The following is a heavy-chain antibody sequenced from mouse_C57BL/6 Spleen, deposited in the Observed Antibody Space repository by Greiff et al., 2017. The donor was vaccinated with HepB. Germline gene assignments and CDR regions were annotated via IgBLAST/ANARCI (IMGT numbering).Heavy chain of an antibody. J-gene: IGHJ2*01. CDR2: ISNGGGST. D-gene: IGHD1-1*01. CDR3: TRHYYNGGSYGFDY. V-gene: IGHV5-12*01. Sequence: EVKLVESGGGLVQPGGSLKLSCAASGFTFSDYYMYWVRQTPEKRLEWVADISNGGGSTYYPDTVKGRFTISRDNAKNTQYLQMSGLKSEDTAMYYCTRHYYNGGSYGFDYWGQGTTLTVSS. CDR1: GFTFSDYY.